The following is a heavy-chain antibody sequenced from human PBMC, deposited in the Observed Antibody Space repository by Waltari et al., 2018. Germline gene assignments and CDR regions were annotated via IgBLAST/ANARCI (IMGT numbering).Heavy chain of an antibody. CDR3: ARGKIGVPAAMILSWFDP. Sequence: QVQLQESGPGLVKPSGTLSLTCAVSGGSISSSNWWSWVRQPPGKGLEWIGEIYHSGSTNYNPSLKSRVTISVDKSKNQFSLKLSSVTAADTAVYYCARGKIGVPAAMILSWFDPWGQGTLVTVSS. D-gene: IGHD2-2*01. V-gene: IGHV4-4*02. CDR1: GGSISSSNW. CDR2: IYHSGST. J-gene: IGHJ5*02.